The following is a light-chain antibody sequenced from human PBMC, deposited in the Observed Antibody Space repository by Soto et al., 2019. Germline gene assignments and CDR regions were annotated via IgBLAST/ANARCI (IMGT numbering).Light chain of an antibody. CDR3: GTWDASLSAVV. CDR2: DNG. V-gene: IGLV1-51*01. J-gene: IGLJ2*01. CDR1: SSNIGVNS. Sequence: QSVLTQPPSVSAAPGQKVTISCSGSSSNIGVNSVSWYQQLPRTTPKLLIYDNGDRPSGIPDRFSASKSGTSATLRITGLQHGDEADYYCGTWDASLSAVVFGGGTKVTVL.